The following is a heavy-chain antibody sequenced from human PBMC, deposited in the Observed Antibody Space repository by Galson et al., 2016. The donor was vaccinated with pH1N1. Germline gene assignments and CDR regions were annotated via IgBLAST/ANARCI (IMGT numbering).Heavy chain of an antibody. V-gene: IGHV6-1*01. CDR3: AREGVTESGRWENAFAI. Sequence: CAISGDSVSSIDAAWNWIRQSPSGGLEWLGRTYYRSRWIYDYAGSVSGRITINPDTSKNQFSLQLSSVPPEDTAVYYCAREGVTESGRWENAFAIWGQGTMVTVS. J-gene: IGHJ3*02. CDR2: TYYRSRWIY. D-gene: IGHD1-26*01. CDR1: GDSVSSIDAA.